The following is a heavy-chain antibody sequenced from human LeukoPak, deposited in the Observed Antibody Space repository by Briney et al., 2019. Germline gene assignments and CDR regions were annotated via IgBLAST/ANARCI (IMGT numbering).Heavy chain of an antibody. CDR3: ARLFPSCTKTTCDFVY. CDR1: GGSISSSDYD. Sequence: PSETLSLTCTVSGGSISSSDYDWGWIRQPPGKALEWIGSIYYSRTPYYNPPLKSRVTISVDASKDQVSLKLNSVTAADTAVYYCARLFPSCTKTTCDFVYWGQGILVSVSS. J-gene: IGHJ4*02. D-gene: IGHD2-8*01. V-gene: IGHV4-39*01. CDR2: IYYSRTP.